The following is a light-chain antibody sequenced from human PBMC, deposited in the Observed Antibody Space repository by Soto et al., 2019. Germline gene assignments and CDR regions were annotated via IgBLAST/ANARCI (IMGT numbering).Light chain of an antibody. Sequence: QSVLTQPASVSGSPGQSITISCTGTSSDIGAYNYVSWYQQHPGKAPKLMIYEVTNRPSGLSNRFSGSKSGNTASLTISGLQAEDEADYFCSSYTSSSTLDVFGTGTKVTVL. CDR1: SSDIGAYNY. CDR3: SSYTSSSTLDV. CDR2: EVT. J-gene: IGLJ1*01. V-gene: IGLV2-14*01.